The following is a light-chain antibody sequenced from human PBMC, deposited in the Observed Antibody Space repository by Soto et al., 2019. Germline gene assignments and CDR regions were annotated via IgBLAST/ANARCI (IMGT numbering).Light chain of an antibody. V-gene: IGLV4-60*02. CDR3: ETWDSNTRM. CDR2: LEGSGSY. J-gene: IGLJ3*02. CDR1: SGHSSYI. Sequence: QSVLTQSSSASASLGSSVKLTCTLSSGHSSYIIAWHQQQPGKAPRYLMKLEGSGSYNKGSGVPDRFSGSSSGADRYLTISNLQLEDEADYYCETWDSNTRMFGGGTKLTVL.